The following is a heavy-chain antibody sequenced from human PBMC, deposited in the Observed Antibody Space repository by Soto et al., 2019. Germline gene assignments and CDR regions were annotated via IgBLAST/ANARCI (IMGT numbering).Heavy chain of an antibody. D-gene: IGHD3-3*02. Sequence: GRPLRVSCAASEFSFGSYTMLWVRQTPGKGLERVAVISHDGGDKYYADSVKGRFTISRDNSKNTVYLQINALRAEDTAVYYCVRDFSIVIAAPGYWGQATRVTVSS. CDR2: ISHDGGDK. V-gene: IGHV3-30*04. CDR3: VRDFSIVIAAPGY. J-gene: IGHJ4*02. CDR1: EFSFGSYT.